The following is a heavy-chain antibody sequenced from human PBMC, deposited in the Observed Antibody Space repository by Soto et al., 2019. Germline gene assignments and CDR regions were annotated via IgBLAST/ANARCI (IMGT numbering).Heavy chain of an antibody. D-gene: IGHD3-10*01. J-gene: IGHJ4*02. CDR1: GYTFTAYP. V-gene: IGHV1-3*01. Sequence: QVQLVQSGAEVKKPGASVKVSCRASGYTFTAYPLHWVRQAPGQRLEWMGWINAANGDIGYSREFQGRVTITRDTSASTVYMEVSSLTSEDTAVYYCAKKDYYAAGVYHFDHWGQRTLVTVSS. CDR3: AKKDYYAAGVYHFDH. CDR2: INAANGDI.